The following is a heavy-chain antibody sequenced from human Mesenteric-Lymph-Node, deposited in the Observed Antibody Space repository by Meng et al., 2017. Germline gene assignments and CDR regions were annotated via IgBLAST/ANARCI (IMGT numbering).Heavy chain of an antibody. Sequence: QVQLGEAGGGLVKPGGSLRLSCAASGFTFSDYCMSWIRQAPGKGLEWVSYISSSGSTIYYADSVKGRFTISRDNAKNSLYLQMNSLNSEDTAVYYCAKLVGRNSHPDYWGQGTLVTVSS. CDR3: AKLVGRNSHPDY. V-gene: IGHV3-11*01. CDR1: GFTFSDYC. D-gene: IGHD1-26*01. CDR2: ISSSGSTI. J-gene: IGHJ4*02.